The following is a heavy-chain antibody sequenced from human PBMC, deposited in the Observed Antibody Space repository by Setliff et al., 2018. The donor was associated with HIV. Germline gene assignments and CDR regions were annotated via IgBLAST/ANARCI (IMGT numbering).Heavy chain of an antibody. CDR3: TRHLPVYYGSGVSYYFYY. CDR1: GDAVSPYY. J-gene: IGHJ4*02. V-gene: IGHV4-59*08. D-gene: IGHD3-10*01. CDR2: FANDGST. Sequence: PSETLSLTCNVSGDAVSPYYWSWIRQPPGKGLEWSGYFANDGSTNYNPPLKSRVTISLDTSKNEVSLKLTSVTAADTAMYYCTRHLPVYYGSGVSYYFYYWGQGTLVTVSS.